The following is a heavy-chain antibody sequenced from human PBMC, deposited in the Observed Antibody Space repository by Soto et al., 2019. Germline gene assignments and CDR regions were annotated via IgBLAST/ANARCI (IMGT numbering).Heavy chain of an antibody. CDR2: IDYSGTA. J-gene: IGHJ6*02. D-gene: IGHD1-1*01. Sequence: QVQLRESGPGLVKSSETLSLTCTVSGGSISTYYWSWVRQPPGKGLEWIGDIDYSGTATYNPSLRSRVTISVDTSKDQCSLRVSSVTASDTAVYYCARGDGIQLGALARRYYYHKMDVWGQGTTVTVYS. V-gene: IGHV4-59*01. CDR3: ARGDGIQLGALARRYYYHKMDV. CDR1: GGSISTYY.